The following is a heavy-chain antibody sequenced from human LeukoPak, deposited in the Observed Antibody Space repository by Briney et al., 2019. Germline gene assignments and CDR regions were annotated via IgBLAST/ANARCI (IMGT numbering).Heavy chain of an antibody. D-gene: IGHD3-10*01. J-gene: IGHJ4*02. CDR1: GFTFSSYE. V-gene: IGHV3-48*03. CDR2: ISSSGSTI. Sequence: PGGSLRLSCAASGFTFSSYEMNWVRQAPGKGLEWVAYISSSGSTIYYADSVKGRFTISRDNAKNSLYLQMHSLRAEDTAVYYCARGPMVRGAIIRRSKSGYFDSWGQGTLVTVSS. CDR3: ARGPMVRGAIIRRSKSGYFDS.